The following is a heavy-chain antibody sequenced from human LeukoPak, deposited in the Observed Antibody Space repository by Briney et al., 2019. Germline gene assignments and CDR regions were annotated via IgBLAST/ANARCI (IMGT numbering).Heavy chain of an antibody. D-gene: IGHD3-22*01. CDR1: GFSFSKYA. V-gene: IGHV3-23*01. Sequence: SGGSLRLSCAASGFSFSKYAMSWVRQAPGKGLEWVSAISGSGGSTYYADSVRGRFTISRDNSKNTLYLQMNSLRAEDTAVYYCAKELDSSGYFDYWGQGTLVTVSS. CDR3: AKELDSSGYFDY. CDR2: ISGSGGST. J-gene: IGHJ4*02.